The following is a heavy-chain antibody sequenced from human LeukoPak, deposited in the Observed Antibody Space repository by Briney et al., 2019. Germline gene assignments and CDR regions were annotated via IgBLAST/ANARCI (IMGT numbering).Heavy chain of an antibody. CDR3: GKQQLVRVGYFQH. J-gene: IGHJ1*01. CDR2: ISGSGAST. D-gene: IGHD6-13*01. CDR1: GFTFSSYA. V-gene: IGHV3-23*01. Sequence: PVGSLRLSCAASGFTFSSYAMSWVRQAPGPGLEGVSAISGSGASTYYADSVKGRFTISRDNSKNTLYLQMNSLRAEDTAVYYCGKQQLVRVGYFQHWGQGTLVTVSS.